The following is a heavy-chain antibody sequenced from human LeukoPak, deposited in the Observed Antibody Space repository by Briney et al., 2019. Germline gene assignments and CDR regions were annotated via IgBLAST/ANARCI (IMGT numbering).Heavy chain of an antibody. Sequence: GGSLRLSCAASGFTFSSYGMDWVRQAPGKGLEWVSFITSSGSPIYYAASVKGRFTISRDNAKNSLYLQMNSLRAEDTAVYYCARDSRWVFDYWGQGTLVTVSS. CDR1: GFTFSSYG. CDR2: ITSSGSPI. J-gene: IGHJ4*02. D-gene: IGHD4-23*01. V-gene: IGHV3-48*03. CDR3: ARDSRWVFDY.